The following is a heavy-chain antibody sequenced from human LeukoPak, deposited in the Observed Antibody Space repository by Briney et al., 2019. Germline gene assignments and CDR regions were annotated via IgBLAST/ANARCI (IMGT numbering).Heavy chain of an antibody. V-gene: IGHV4-59*02. Sequence: PSETLSLTCTVSSGSVSNYYWNWIRQPPGKGLEWIGYIYYSGSTNYNPSLKSRVTISVDTSKNQFSLKLRSVTAADTAVYYCARGFDSKSTYFDYWGQGTLVTVSS. D-gene: IGHD5-12*01. CDR3: ARGFDSKSTYFDY. CDR2: IYYSGST. CDR1: SGSVSNYY. J-gene: IGHJ4*02.